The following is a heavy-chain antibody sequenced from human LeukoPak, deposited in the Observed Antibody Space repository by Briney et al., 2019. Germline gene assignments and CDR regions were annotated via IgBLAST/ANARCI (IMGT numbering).Heavy chain of an antibody. D-gene: IGHD3-10*01. CDR3: ARDAMVRGVRFSFDP. CDR2: IIPIFGTA. Sequence: SVKVSCKASGGTFISYAISWVRQAPGQGLEWMGRIIPIFGTANYAQKFQGRVTITTDESTSTAYMELSSLRSEDTAMYYCARDAMVRGVRFSFDPWGQGTLVTVSS. J-gene: IGHJ5*02. V-gene: IGHV1-69*05. CDR1: GGTFISYA.